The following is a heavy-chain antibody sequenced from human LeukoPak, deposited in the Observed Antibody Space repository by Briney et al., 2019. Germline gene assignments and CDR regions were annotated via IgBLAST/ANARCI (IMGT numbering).Heavy chain of an antibody. CDR2: INHSGST. CDR1: GGSISSSSYY. V-gene: IGHV4-39*07. D-gene: IGHD3-3*01. J-gene: IGHJ4*02. CDR3: ASPGGSDFWSGYYPKWYFDY. Sequence: SETLSLTCTVSGGSISSSSYYWSWIRQPPGKGLEWIGEINHSGSTNYNPSLKSRVIISVDTSKNQFSLKLSSVTAADTAVYYCASPGGSDFWSGYYPKWYFDYWGQGTLVTVSS.